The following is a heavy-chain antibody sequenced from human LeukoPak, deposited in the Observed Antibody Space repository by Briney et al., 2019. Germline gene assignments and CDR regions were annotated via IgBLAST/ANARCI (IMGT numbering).Heavy chain of an antibody. Sequence: GGSLRLSCAASGFIVSGDFMSWVRQAPGKGLEWVSVIYSDGSTYYADSVKGRFTISRDNSKNTLDLQMTGLRAEDTAVYYCARERGRGRDSPCFDYWGQGTLVTVSS. J-gene: IGHJ4*02. D-gene: IGHD1-26*01. CDR1: GFIVSGDF. CDR3: ARERGRGRDSPCFDY. V-gene: IGHV3-53*01. CDR2: IYSDGST.